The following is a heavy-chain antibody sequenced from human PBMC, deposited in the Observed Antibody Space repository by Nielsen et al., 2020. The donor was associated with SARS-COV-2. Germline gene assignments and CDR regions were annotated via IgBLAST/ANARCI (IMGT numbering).Heavy chain of an antibody. Sequence: SETLSLTCTVSGVSISSYSWSWIRQPPGKGLEWIGYIYYSGSTNYSPSLKSRVTMSVDTSKKQFSLKLSSVTAADTAVYYCAKEGFDWHYDYWGQGALVTVAS. J-gene: IGHJ4*02. CDR1: GVSISSYS. CDR2: IYYSGST. V-gene: IGHV4-59*01. CDR3: AKEGFDWHYDY. D-gene: IGHD3-9*01.